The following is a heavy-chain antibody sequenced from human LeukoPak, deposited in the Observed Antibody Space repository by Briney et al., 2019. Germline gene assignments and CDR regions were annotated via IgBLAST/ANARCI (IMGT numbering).Heavy chain of an antibody. V-gene: IGHV4-34*01. CDR3: ARGGFRAAAGTALWY. CDR1: GGSFSGYC. Sequence: SETLSLTCAVYGGSFSGYCWSWIRQPPGKGLEWIREINHSGSTNYNPSLKSRVTISVDTSKNQFSLKLNSVTAADTAVYYCARGGFRAAAGTALWYWGQGTLVTVSS. D-gene: IGHD6-13*01. J-gene: IGHJ4*02. CDR2: INHSGST.